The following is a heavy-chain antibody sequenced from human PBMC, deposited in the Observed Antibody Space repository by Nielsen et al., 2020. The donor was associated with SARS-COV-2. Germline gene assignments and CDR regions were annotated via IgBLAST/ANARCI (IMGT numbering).Heavy chain of an antibody. CDR1: GRSISSGDYY. Sequence: SETLSLTCTLSGRSISSGDYYWSWIRQPPGKGLVWIGCIYYSGSTYYNPSLKSRVTISVDTSKNQFSLKLSSVTAADTAVYYCARGGTMGRGRRYYYGMDVWGQGTTVTVSS. J-gene: IGHJ6*02. CDR3: ARGGTMGRGRRYYYGMDV. CDR2: IYYSGST. D-gene: IGHD3-10*01. V-gene: IGHV4-30-4*01.